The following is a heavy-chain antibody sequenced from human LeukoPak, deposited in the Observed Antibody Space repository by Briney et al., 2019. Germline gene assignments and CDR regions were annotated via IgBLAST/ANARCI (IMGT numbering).Heavy chain of an antibody. CDR1: GFTFSSYG. CDR3: AKLYYYDSSGYSDFDY. Sequence: GGSLRLSCAASGFTFSSYGMSWVRQAPGKGLEWVSAISGSGGSTYYADSVKGRFTISRDNSKNTLYLQMNSLRAEDTAVYYCAKLYYYDSSGYSDFDYWGQGTLVTVSS. V-gene: IGHV3-23*01. J-gene: IGHJ4*02. D-gene: IGHD3-22*01. CDR2: ISGSGGST.